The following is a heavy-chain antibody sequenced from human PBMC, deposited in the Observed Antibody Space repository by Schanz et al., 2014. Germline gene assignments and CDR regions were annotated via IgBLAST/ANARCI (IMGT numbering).Heavy chain of an antibody. CDR1: GFTFDDYA. D-gene: IGHD3-3*01. Sequence: EVQLVESGGGLVQPGRSLRLSCAASGFTFDDYAMHWVRQAPGKGLEWVSGISWNSGSIGYEDSVKGRFTISRDNAKNSLYLQMNSLRAEDTALYFCVKDIYDFGSGNFDYWGQGTLVTVSS. V-gene: IGHV3-9*01. CDR3: VKDIYDFGSGNFDY. J-gene: IGHJ4*02. CDR2: ISWNSGSI.